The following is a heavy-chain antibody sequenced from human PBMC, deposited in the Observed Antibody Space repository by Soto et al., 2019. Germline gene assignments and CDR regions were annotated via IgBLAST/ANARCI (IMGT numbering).Heavy chain of an antibody. V-gene: IGHV1-18*01. D-gene: IGHD3-16*01. CDR3: ARDRDYSHTDADIDY. CDR1: GYNFNTYG. CDR2: ISGYNGYT. J-gene: IGHJ4*02. Sequence: QVQLMQSGAEVRRPGTSMRISCTTSGYNFNTYGIIWVRKAPGQGLEWMGWISGYNGYTKYAQNFEDRVTLSTAPSTSTAFLELRNLRSGDTALCFCARDRDYSHTDADIDYWGQGTLVTVSS.